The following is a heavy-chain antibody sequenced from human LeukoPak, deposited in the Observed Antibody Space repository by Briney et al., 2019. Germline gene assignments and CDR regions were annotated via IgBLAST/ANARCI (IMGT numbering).Heavy chain of an antibody. CDR1: GFSVSDNY. V-gene: IGHV3-66*02. J-gene: IGHJ4*02. Sequence: GGSLRLSCVASGFSVSDNYMNWVRQAPGKGLEWVSVFYTDGNIFYSDSVKGRFTIFRDTSKNIVFLQMNSLRPEDTAMYYCAKGGFGSPLDYRGQGTLVTVSS. CDR2: FYTDGNI. D-gene: IGHD3-3*01. CDR3: AKGGFGSPLDY.